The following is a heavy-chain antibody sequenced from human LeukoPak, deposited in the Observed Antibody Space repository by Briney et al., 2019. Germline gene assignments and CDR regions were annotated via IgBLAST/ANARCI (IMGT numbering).Heavy chain of an antibody. Sequence: ASVKVSCKASGGTFGSYAISWVRQAPGQGLEWMGWINTNSGGTTYSQKFQGRITMTRDPSITTAYMEVSSLRSDDTAVYYCARDYSTSSWDNWGQGTLVTVSS. V-gene: IGHV1-2*02. CDR2: INTNSGGT. D-gene: IGHD6-13*01. CDR1: GGTFGSYA. J-gene: IGHJ4*02. CDR3: ARDYSTSSWDN.